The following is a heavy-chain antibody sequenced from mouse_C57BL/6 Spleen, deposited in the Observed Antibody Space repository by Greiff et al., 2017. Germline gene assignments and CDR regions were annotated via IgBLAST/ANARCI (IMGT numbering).Heavy chain of an antibody. CDR2: INPSTGGT. CDR3: ARRGDDYDGDFDY. CDR1: GYSFTGYY. D-gene: IGHD2-4*01. J-gene: IGHJ2*01. Sequence: EVQLQQSGPELVKPGASVKISCKASGYSFTGYYMNWVKQSPEKSLEWIGEINPSTGGTTYNQKFKAKATLTVDKSSSTAYMQLKSLTSEDSAVYYCARRGDDYDGDFDYWGQGTTLTVSS. V-gene: IGHV1-42*01.